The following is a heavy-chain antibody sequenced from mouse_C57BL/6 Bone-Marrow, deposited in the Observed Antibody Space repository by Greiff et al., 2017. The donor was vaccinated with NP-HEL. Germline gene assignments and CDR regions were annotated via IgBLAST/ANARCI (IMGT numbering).Heavy chain of an antibody. CDR1: GYTFTDYE. D-gene: IGHD2-3*01. CDR3: TNYDGYPAWFAY. V-gene: IGHV1-15*01. CDR2: IDPETGGT. Sequence: VQLVESGAELVRPGASVTLSCKASGYTFTDYEMHWVKQTPVHGLEWIGAIDPETGGTAYNQKFKGKAILTADKSSSTAYMELRSLTSEDSAVYYCTNYDGYPAWFAYWGQGTLVTVSA. J-gene: IGHJ3*01.